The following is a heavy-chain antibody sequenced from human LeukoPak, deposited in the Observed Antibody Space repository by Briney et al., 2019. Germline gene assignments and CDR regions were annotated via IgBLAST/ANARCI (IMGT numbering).Heavy chain of an antibody. J-gene: IGHJ4*02. CDR3: ARRSWSAAGTSIDY. CDR2: IESDGSTT. CDR1: GFTFRTYW. Sequence: GGSLRLSCAASGFTFRTYWMNWVRQAPGKGLVWVSRIESDGSTTSYADSVKGRFTISRDNAANTLYLQMNSLRAEDTAVYYCARRSWSAAGTSIDYWGQGTLVTVSS. V-gene: IGHV3-74*01. D-gene: IGHD6-13*01.